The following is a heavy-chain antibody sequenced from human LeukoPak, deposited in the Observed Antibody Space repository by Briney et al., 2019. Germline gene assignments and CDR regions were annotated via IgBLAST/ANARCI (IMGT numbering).Heavy chain of an antibody. V-gene: IGHV4-39*07. CDR2: VSYSGNT. Sequence: SETLSLTCTVSGGSISRSSYYWGWIRQTPGMGLEWIGSVSYSGNTDYNPSLKSRVTISVDTSKNLFSLRLTSVTAADTAVYYCARDYRVSLSDTSPDDAFDVWGQGTVVAVSS. J-gene: IGHJ3*01. CDR3: ARDYRVSLSDTSPDDAFDV. CDR1: GGSISRSSYY. D-gene: IGHD3-16*02.